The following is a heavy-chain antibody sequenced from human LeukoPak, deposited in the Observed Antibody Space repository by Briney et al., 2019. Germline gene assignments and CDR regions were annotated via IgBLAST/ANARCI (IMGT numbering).Heavy chain of an antibody. J-gene: IGHJ5*02. V-gene: IGHV4-30-4*01. Sequence: PSETLSLTCTVSGGSISSGDYYWSWIRQPPGKGLEWIGYIYYSGSTYYNPSLKGRVTISVDTSKNQFSLKLSSVTAADTAAYYCARDYGDSGLGWFDPWGQGILVTVSS. CDR1: GGSISSGDYY. D-gene: IGHD4-17*01. CDR3: ARDYGDSGLGWFDP. CDR2: IYYSGST.